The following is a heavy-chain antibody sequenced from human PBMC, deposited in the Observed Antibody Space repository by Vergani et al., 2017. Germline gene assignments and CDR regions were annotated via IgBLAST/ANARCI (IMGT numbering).Heavy chain of an antibody. CDR2: IWYDGSNK. CDR3: AREQDPRGAFDI. Sequence: VQLVESGGGLVQPGGSLRLSCAASGFTFSSYGMPWVRQAPGKGLEWVAVIWYDGSNKYYADSVKGRFTISRDNSKNTLYLQMNSLRAEDTAVYYCAREQDPRGAFDIWGQGTMVTVSS. J-gene: IGHJ3*02. CDR1: GFTFSSYG. V-gene: IGHV3-33*01.